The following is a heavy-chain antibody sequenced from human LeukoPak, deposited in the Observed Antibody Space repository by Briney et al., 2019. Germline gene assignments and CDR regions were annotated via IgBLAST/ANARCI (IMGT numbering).Heavy chain of an antibody. J-gene: IGHJ4*02. CDR1: GFTFSSYG. V-gene: IGHV3-48*01. D-gene: IGHD2-15*01. CDR2: ISSSSSTI. Sequence: PGGSLRLSCAASGFTFSSYGMHWVRQAPGKGLEWVSYISSSSSTIYYADSVKGRFTISRDNAKNSLYLQMNSLRAEDTAVYYCAKERYCSGGSCFHFSDSWGQGTLVTVSS. CDR3: AKERYCSGGSCFHFSDS.